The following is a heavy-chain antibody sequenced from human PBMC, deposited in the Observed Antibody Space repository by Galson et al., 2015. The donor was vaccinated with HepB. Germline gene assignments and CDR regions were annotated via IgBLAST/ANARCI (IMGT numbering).Heavy chain of an antibody. D-gene: IGHD2-15*01. Sequence: SVKASCKASGYSFTDYYIHWARQAPGQGLEWMGWMHPKSGKTKYAQKFQERVTMTRDTSISTAYMELGSLTSDDTATYYCARVPHGDCSGGTCFSWGMDYWGQGTLVTVSS. CDR1: GYSFTDYY. J-gene: IGHJ4*02. V-gene: IGHV1-2*02. CDR3: ARVPHGDCSGGTCFSWGMDY. CDR2: MHPKSGKT.